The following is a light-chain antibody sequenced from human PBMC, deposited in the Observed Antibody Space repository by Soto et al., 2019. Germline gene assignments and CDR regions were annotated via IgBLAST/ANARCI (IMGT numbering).Light chain of an antibody. Sequence: QSVLTQPPSVSGAPGQRVTISCTGSSSNIGAGYDVHWYQQLPGTAPKLLIYGNSNRPSGVPDRFSGSKSGTSASLAITGLQAEDYADYYCQSYVSSLSSYVFGTGTKLSVL. J-gene: IGLJ1*01. CDR1: SSNIGAGYD. CDR3: QSYVSSLSSYV. V-gene: IGLV1-40*01. CDR2: GNS.